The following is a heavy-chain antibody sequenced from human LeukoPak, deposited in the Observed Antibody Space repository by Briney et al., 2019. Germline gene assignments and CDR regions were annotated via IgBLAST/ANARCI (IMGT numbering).Heavy chain of an antibody. CDR2: ISNSVGSRI. CDR3: ARASNDAFDI. J-gene: IGHJ3*02. Sequence: GGSLRLSCEVSGFTFSDRYMSWMRQAPGKGLEWVSYISNSVGSRIYNADSVKGRFTISRDNTKNSLYLQMNSLRAEDTAVYYCARASNDAFDIWGQGTMVTVSS. CDR1: GFTFSDRY. V-gene: IGHV3-11*04.